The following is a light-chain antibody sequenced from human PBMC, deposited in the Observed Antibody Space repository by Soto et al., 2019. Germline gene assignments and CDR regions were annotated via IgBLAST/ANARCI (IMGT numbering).Light chain of an antibody. V-gene: IGKV3-15*01. CDR2: GAS. Sequence: EIVMTHSPATLSVSPWERAALSWSASQSVSSNLAWYQQKPGQAPRLLIYGASTRATGIPARFTGSGSGTEFTLTISSLQSEDFAVYYCQQYNSWPPLTFGGGTKVDIK. J-gene: IGKJ4*01. CDR3: QQYNSWPPLT. CDR1: QSVSSN.